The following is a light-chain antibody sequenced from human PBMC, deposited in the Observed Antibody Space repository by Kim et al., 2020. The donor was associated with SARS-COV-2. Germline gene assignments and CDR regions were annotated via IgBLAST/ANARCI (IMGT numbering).Light chain of an antibody. CDR3: QAWDSRTVYV. J-gene: IGLJ1*01. CDR2: QDS. Sequence: SYELTQPPSVSVSPGQTASITCSGDKLGDKYACWYQQKPGQSPVLVIYQDSKRPSGIPERFSGSNSGNTATLTISGTQAMDEADYYCQAWDSRTVYVFRT. V-gene: IGLV3-1*01. CDR1: KLGDKY.